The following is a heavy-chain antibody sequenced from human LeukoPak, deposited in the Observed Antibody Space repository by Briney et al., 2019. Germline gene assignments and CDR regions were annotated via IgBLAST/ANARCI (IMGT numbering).Heavy chain of an antibody. V-gene: IGHV1-8*01. CDR3: ARVGSITGTKGFFGY. Sequence: ASVKVSCKASGYTFTSYDINWVRQATGQGLAWMGWMNPNSGNTGYAQKFQGRVTMTRNTYISTAYMELSSLRSEDTAVYYCARVGSITGTKGFFGYWGQGTLVTVSS. J-gene: IGHJ4*02. D-gene: IGHD1-20*01. CDR2: MNPNSGNT. CDR1: GYTFTSYD.